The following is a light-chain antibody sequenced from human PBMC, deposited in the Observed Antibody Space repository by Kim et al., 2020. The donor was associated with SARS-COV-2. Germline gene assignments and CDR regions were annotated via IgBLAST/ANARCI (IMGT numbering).Light chain of an antibody. CDR2: ADV. Sequence: QSVLTQPPSVSGAPGQTVTILCTGSFSNIGAGNDVHWYQVAPLTAPKILINADVNRPTGVPDRISGSKSGTSASLSINGLQAEDEADYYCQSYDNSLGYWVFGGGTKLTVL. V-gene: IGLV1-40*01. J-gene: IGLJ3*02. CDR3: QSYDNSLGYWV. CDR1: FSNIGAGND.